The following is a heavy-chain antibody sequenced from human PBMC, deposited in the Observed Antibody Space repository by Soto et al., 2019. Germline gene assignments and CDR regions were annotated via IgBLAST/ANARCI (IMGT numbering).Heavy chain of an antibody. CDR2: IRAYNVNT. V-gene: IGHV1-18*01. CDR1: GYTFTSYG. D-gene: IGHD3-3*01. J-gene: IGHJ4*02. Sequence: QVQLVQSGAEVKKPGASVKVSCKASGYTFTSYGISWVRQAPGQGPAWMGWIRAYNVNTNYAQKLLGRVTMTTDRSTSRAYMKLRSLRCDDTAVYYCARGFLEWLSPSFDYWGQGTLVTVSS. CDR3: ARGFLEWLSPSFDY.